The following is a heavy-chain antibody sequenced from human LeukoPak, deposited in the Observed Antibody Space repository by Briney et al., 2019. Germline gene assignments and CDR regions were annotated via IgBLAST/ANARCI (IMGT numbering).Heavy chain of an antibody. CDR1: GFTFDESG. D-gene: IGHD1-26*01. J-gene: IGHJ4*02. CDR2: FNWVGGST. V-gene: IGHV3-20*04. CDR3: ARDSFSGSSLDY. Sequence: GSLRLLCQPSGFTFDESGMSWVRQAPGKGLDWLPSFNWVGGSTAYADSVQGRFTISRDHDNNSLHLQMKSLRAEDTALYYCARDSFSGSSLDYWGQGTLVTVSS.